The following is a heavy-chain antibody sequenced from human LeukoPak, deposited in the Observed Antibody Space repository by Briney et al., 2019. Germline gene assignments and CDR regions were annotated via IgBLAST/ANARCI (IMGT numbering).Heavy chain of an antibody. CDR2: ISSNGGST. CDR1: GFTFRSYA. J-gene: IGHJ6*02. V-gene: IGHV3-64D*09. D-gene: IGHD5-18*01. Sequence: GGSLRLSCSASGFTFRSYAVHWVRQAPGKGLEYISSISSNGGSTYYADSVKGRFTISRDNSKNTLSLHMSSLKPEDTAVYYCGREDRFGYNYAYGMDVWGQGTTVTVSS. CDR3: GREDRFGYNYAYGMDV.